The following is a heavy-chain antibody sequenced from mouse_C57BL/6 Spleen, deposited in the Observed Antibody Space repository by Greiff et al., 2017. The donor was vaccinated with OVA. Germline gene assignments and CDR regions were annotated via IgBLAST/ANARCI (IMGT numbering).Heavy chain of an antibody. CDR1: GYTFTSYW. CDR3: AKGSTAQAFAY. J-gene: IGHJ3*01. Sequence: QVQLKQPGAELVMPGASVKLSCKASGYTFTSYWMHWVKQRPGQGLEWIGEIDPSDSYTNCNQKFKGKSTLTVDKSSSTAYMQLSSLTSEDSAVYYCAKGSTAQAFAYWGQGTLVTVSA. V-gene: IGHV1-69*01. CDR2: IDPSDSYT. D-gene: IGHD3-2*02.